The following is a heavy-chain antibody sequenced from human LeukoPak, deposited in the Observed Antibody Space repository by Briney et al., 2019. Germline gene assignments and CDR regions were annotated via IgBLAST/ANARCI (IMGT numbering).Heavy chain of an antibody. J-gene: IGHJ3*02. CDR1: GGTFSSYA. D-gene: IGHD5-18*01. CDR2: IIPIFGTA. CDR3: ASDNLVDTELSLSEFSFDI. V-gene: IGHV1-69*05. Sequence: ASVKVSCKASGGTFSSYAISWVRQAPGQGLEWMGGIIPIFGTANYAQKFQGRVTITTDESTSTAYMELSSLRSEDTAVYYCASDNLVDTELSLSEFSFDIWGQGTMVTVSS.